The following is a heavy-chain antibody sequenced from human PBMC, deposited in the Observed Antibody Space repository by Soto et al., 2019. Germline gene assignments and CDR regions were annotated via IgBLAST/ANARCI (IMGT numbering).Heavy chain of an antibody. J-gene: IGHJ6*02. Sequence: GGSLRLSCAASGFTFSSYWMSWVRQAPGKGLEWVANIKQDGSEKYYVDSVKGRFTISRDNAKNSLYLQMNSLRAEDTAVYYCARDSSSATYYYYYGMDVWGQGTTVTVSS. V-gene: IGHV3-7*05. D-gene: IGHD6-6*01. CDR2: IKQDGSEK. CDR1: GFTFSSYW. CDR3: ARDSSSATYYYYYGMDV.